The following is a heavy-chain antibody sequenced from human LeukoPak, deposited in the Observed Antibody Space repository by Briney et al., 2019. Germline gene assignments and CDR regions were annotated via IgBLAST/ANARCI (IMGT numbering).Heavy chain of an antibody. CDR3: ARVINYDILTGLHDAFDI. CDR1: GGSFSGYY. Sequence: SETLSLTCAVYGGSFSGYYWSWIRRHPGKGLEWIGYIYYSGSTYYNPSLKSRVTISVDTSKNQFSLKLSSVTAADTAVYYCARVINYDILTGLHDAFDIWGQGTMVTVSS. D-gene: IGHD3-9*01. J-gene: IGHJ3*02. V-gene: IGHV4-31*11. CDR2: IYYSGST.